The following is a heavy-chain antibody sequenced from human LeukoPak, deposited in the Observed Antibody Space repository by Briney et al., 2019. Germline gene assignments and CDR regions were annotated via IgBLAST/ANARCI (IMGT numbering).Heavy chain of an antibody. CDR2: ISYDGSNK. CDR3: AKALRLANYYYYYGMDV. CDR1: GFTFSSYG. D-gene: IGHD6-19*01. J-gene: IGHJ6*02. Sequence: HPGRSLRLSCAASGFTFSSYGMHWVRQAPGKGLEWVAVISYDGSNKYYADSVKGRFTISRDNSKNTLYLQMNSLRAEDTAVYYCAKALRLANYYYYYGMDVWGQGTTVTVSS. V-gene: IGHV3-30*18.